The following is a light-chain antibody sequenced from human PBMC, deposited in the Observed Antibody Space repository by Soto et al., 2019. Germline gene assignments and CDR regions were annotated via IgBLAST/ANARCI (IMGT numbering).Light chain of an antibody. Sequence: QSALTQPASVSGSPGQSITISCTGTSSDVGSYNLVSWYQHHPGKAPKLMIYEGSKRPSGVSNRFSGSKSGNTASLTISGLQAEDEADYYCCSYAGSRSWTFGGGTKLTVL. CDR3: CSYAGSRSWT. CDR2: EGS. CDR1: SSDVGSYNL. J-gene: IGLJ3*02. V-gene: IGLV2-23*01.